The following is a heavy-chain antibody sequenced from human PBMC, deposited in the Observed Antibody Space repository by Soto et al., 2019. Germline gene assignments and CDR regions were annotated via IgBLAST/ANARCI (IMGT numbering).Heavy chain of an antibody. CDR2: IYYSGST. Sequence: QVQLQESGPGLVKPSETLSLTCTVSGGSISSYYWSWIRQPPGKGLEWIGYIYYSGSTNYNPSLKSRVTLSVDTSKNQFSLKLSSVTAADTAVDYCARRYGGNFDYWGQGTLVTVSS. V-gene: IGHV4-59*01. D-gene: IGHD1-26*01. CDR1: GGSISSYY. CDR3: ARRYGGNFDY. J-gene: IGHJ4*02.